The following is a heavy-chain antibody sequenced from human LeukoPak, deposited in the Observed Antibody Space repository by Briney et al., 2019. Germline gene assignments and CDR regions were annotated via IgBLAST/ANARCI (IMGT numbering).Heavy chain of an antibody. D-gene: IGHD6-19*01. CDR2: IGGSGDKT. Sequence: GGSLRLSCAASRFTFNRNAISWVRQAPGKGMEWVSTIGGSGDKTFYADSVKGRFTISRDNSKNMVHLQMNSLTGEDTALYYCVRRGDASSGWGDHDFWGQGALVTVSS. V-gene: IGHV3-23*01. CDR1: RFTFNRNA. CDR3: VRRGDASSGWGDHDF. J-gene: IGHJ4*02.